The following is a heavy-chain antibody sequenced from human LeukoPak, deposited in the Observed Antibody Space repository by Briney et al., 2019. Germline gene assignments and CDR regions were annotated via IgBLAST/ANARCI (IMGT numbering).Heavy chain of an antibody. CDR1: GYTFTGYC. V-gene: IGHV1-2*02. J-gene: IGHJ6*02. CDR3: ARAEILYPPGTGYGMDV. D-gene: IGHD2-8*01. Sequence: GASVKVSCKASGYTFTGYCMHWVRQAPGQGLEWMGWINPNSGGTNYAQKFQGRVTMTGDTSISTAYMELSRLRSDDTAVYYCARAEILYPPGTGYGMDVWGQGTTVTVSS. CDR2: INPNSGGT.